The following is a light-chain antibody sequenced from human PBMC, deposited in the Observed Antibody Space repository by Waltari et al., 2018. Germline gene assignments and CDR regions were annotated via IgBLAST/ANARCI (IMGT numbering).Light chain of an antibody. CDR1: QSLLYRDGYTY. V-gene: IGKV2-30*01. Sequence: DVVVTQSPLSLPVTPGQPASMSCRSSQSLLYRDGYTYLNWFHQRPGQSPRRLIYRVSSRDSGVPDRFSGSGSGADFTLNIIRVEAEDVGVYYCIQGAHWPPTFGQGTNLDIK. CDR3: IQGAHWPPT. CDR2: RVS. J-gene: IGKJ1*01.